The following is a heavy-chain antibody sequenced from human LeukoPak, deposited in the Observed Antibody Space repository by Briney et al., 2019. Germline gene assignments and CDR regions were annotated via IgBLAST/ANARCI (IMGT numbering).Heavy chain of an antibody. D-gene: IGHD6-13*01. CDR3: ARNGGSWSFDY. Sequence: PSGTLSLTCTVSGGSISTYYWSWIRQPPGRGPEWIGYIYNSGSPNYNPSLKSRVSMSIDASKNQFSLKLNSVTAADTAVYYCARNGGSWSFDYWGRGTLVTAS. J-gene: IGHJ4*02. V-gene: IGHV4-59*08. CDR1: GGSISTYY. CDR2: IYNSGSP.